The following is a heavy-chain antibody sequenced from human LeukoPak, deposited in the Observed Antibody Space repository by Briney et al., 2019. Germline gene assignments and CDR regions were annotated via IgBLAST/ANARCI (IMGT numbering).Heavy chain of an antibody. Sequence: PSQTLSLTCTVSGGSISRADYYWSWIRQPPGKGLEWIGYIYYSGSTYYNPSLKSRATISVDTSKNQFSLKLSSVTAVGTAVYYCARDSDFWSGYYYFDYWGQGTLVTVSS. V-gene: IGHV4-30-4*08. CDR3: ARDSDFWSGYYYFDY. J-gene: IGHJ4*02. CDR2: IYYSGST. D-gene: IGHD3-3*01. CDR1: GGSISRADYY.